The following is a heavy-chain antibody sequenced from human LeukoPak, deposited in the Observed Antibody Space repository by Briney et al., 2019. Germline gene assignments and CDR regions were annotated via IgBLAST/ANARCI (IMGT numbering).Heavy chain of an antibody. CDR3: AKSGDYVYYYYYYMDV. CDR2: IRYDGSNK. Sequence: GGSLRLSCAASGFTFSSYGMHWVRQAPGKGLEWVAFIRYDGSNKYYADSVKGRFTISRDNSKNTLYLQMNSLRAEDTAVYYCAKSGDYVYYYYYYMDVWGKGTTVTISS. CDR1: GFTFSSYG. V-gene: IGHV3-30*02. D-gene: IGHD4-17*01. J-gene: IGHJ6*03.